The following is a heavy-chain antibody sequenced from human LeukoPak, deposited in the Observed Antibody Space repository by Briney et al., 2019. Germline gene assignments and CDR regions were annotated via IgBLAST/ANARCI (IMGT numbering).Heavy chain of an antibody. J-gene: IGHJ5*02. CDR2: LYHPDTA. D-gene: IGHD4-11*01. V-gene: IGHV4-38-2*01. CDR1: GYPISNAYY. CDR3: ARSDYRWFDP. Sequence: PSETLSLTCAVSGYPISNAYYWVWIRQPPGKGLEWIGSLYHPDTAYYNPSLKSRVTISVDTSKNQFSLKLSSVTAADTAVYYCARSDYRWFDPWGQGTLVTVSS.